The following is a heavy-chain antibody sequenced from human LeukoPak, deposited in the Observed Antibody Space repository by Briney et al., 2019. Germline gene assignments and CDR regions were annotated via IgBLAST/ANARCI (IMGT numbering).Heavy chain of an antibody. CDR2: ISYDGSNK. J-gene: IGHJ4*02. CDR1: GFTFSSYA. V-gene: IGHV3-30-3*02. CDR3: AKTGTPWYYFDY. Sequence: GGSLRLSCAASGFTFSSYAMHWVRQAPGKGLEWVVVISYDGSNKYYADSVKGRFTISRDNSKNTLYLQMNSLRAEDTAVYYCAKTGTPWYYFDYWGQGTLVTVSS. D-gene: IGHD6-13*01.